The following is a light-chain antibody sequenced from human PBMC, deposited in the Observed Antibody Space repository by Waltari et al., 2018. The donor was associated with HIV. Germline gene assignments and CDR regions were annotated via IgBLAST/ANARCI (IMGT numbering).Light chain of an antibody. CDR3: MQSKQFLT. J-gene: IGKJ4*01. CDR2: EVS. CDR1: QSVSSN. Sequence: EIVMTQSPATLSVSPGERATLSCRASQSVSSNLAWYLQKPGQSPQLLIFEVSNRFSGVPDRFSGSGSGTDFTLKISRVEAEDVGIYYCMQSKQFLTFGGGTRVEIK. V-gene: IGKV3-15*01.